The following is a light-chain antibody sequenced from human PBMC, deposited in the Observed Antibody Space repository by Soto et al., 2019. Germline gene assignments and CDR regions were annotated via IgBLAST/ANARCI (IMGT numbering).Light chain of an antibody. CDR2: VGTGGIVG. J-gene: IGLJ2*01. V-gene: IGLV9-49*01. CDR3: GADHGSGSKHGVV. CDR1: SGYSNYK. Sequence: QLVLTQPPSASASLGASVTLTCTLSSGYSNYKVDWYQQRPGKGPRFVMRVGTGGIVGSKGDGIPDRFSVLGSGLNRYLTIKNIQEEDESDYHCGADHGSGSKHGVVFGGGTKVTVL.